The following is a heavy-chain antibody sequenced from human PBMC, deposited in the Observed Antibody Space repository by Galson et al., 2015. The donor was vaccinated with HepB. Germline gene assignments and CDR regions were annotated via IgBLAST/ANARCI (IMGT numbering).Heavy chain of an antibody. CDR3: VKGRKWELPLDY. Sequence: SLRLSCAASGFTFSNYAMTWVRQAPGKTLEWVSAISDTGYSTYYADSVKGRFTISRDTSKNTLYLQMNSLRAEDTAVYFCVKGRKWELPLDYWGQGTLVSVSS. CDR1: GFTFSNYA. V-gene: IGHV3-23*01. J-gene: IGHJ4*02. D-gene: IGHD1-26*01. CDR2: ISDTGYST.